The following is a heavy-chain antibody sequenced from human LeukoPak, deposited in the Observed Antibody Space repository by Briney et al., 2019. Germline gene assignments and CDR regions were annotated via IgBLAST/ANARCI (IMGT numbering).Heavy chain of an antibody. J-gene: IGHJ2*01. CDR3: AAGPQYDILSFDL. CDR2: IVVGSGNT. D-gene: IGHD3-9*01. Sequence: SVKVSCKASGFTFTSSALQWVRQARGQRLEWIGWIVVGSGNTNYAQKFQERVTITRDMSTSTAYMELSSLRSEDTAVYYCAAGPQYDILSFDLWGRGTLVTVSS. CDR1: GFTFTSSA. V-gene: IGHV1-58*01.